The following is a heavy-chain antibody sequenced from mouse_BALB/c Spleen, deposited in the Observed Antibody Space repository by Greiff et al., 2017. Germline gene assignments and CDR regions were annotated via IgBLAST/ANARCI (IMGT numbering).Heavy chain of an antibody. D-gene: IGHD1-1*01. CDR3: ARYYYGSSYVFAY. Sequence: FPGNKLEYIGNTFYSGITYYNPSLESRTYITRDTSKNQFSLKLSSVTTEDTATYYCARYYYGSSYVFAYWGQGTLVTVSA. V-gene: IGHV3-3*02. CDR2: TFYSGIT. J-gene: IGHJ3*01.